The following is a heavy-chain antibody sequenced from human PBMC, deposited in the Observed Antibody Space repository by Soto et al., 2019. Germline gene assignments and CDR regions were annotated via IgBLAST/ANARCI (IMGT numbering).Heavy chain of an antibody. J-gene: IGHJ6*02. CDR3: ERDYSIEANYYYGMDV. D-gene: IGHD6-6*01. CDR2: TYYRSKWYN. V-gene: IGHV6-1*01. Sequence: SQTLSLTCAISGDSVSSNSAAWNWIRQSPSRGLEWLGRTYYRSKWYNDYAVSVKSRITINPDTSKNQFSLQLNSVTPEETAVYYCERDYSIEANYYYGMDVWGQGTTVTVSS. CDR1: GDSVSSNSAA.